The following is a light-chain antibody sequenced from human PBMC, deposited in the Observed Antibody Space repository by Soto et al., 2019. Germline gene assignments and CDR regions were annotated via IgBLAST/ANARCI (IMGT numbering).Light chain of an antibody. Sequence: QSVLTQPASVSGSPGQSITISCTGTSSDVGRFNYVSWYQQHPGKAPKLIIYGVTSRPSGVSNRFSGSKSANTASLTISWLQNEDEADYHCSSYTDRNTYLFGTGTKV. CDR3: SSYTDRNTYL. V-gene: IGLV2-14*01. CDR1: SSDVGRFNY. CDR2: GVT. J-gene: IGLJ1*01.